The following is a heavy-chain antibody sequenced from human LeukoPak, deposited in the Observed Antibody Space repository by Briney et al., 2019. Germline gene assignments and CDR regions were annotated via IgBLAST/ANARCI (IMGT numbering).Heavy chain of an antibody. CDR3: ASGDRNGYDSFDY. J-gene: IGHJ4*02. CDR2: IGTTTSTI. D-gene: IGHD5-12*01. Sequence: GGSLRLSCAASGFTLSSFGMNWVRQAPGKGLEWVSYIGTTTSTIYYADSVKGRSTISRDNAKNSLYLQMNSLRAEDTAVYYCASGDRNGYDSFDYWGQGTLVTVSS. V-gene: IGHV3-48*04. CDR1: GFTLSSFG.